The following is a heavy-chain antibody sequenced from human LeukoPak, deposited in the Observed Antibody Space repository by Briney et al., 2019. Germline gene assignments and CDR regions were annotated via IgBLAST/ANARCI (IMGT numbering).Heavy chain of an antibody. CDR2: INPNSGGT. V-gene: IGHV1-2*02. D-gene: IGHD3-22*01. CDR3: ASGYYDSSGYYYNYYYYMDV. CDR1: GYTFTGYY. J-gene: IGHJ6*03. Sequence: GASVKVSCKASGYTFTGYYMHWVRQAPGQGLEWMGWINPNSGGTNYAQKFQGRVTMTRDTSISTAYMELSRLRSDDTAVYYCASGYYDSSGYYYNYYYYMDVWGKGTTVTISS.